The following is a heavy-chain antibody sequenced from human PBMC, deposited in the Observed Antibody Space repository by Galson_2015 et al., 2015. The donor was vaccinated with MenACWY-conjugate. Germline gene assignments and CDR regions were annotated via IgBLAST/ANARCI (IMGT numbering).Heavy chain of an antibody. CDR1: GLPFSRYR. J-gene: IGHJ4*02. D-gene: IGHD5/OR15-5a*01. CDR3: ARSPIKTYLDY. CDR2: ISSSSSTI. Sequence: PSCAAPGLPFSRYRMHWVRQAPGKGLEWASYISSSSSTIYSADSVRGRFTISRDNATNSLYLQMDSLRAEDTAVYYCARSPIKTYLDYWGQGILVTVSS. V-gene: IGHV3-48*04.